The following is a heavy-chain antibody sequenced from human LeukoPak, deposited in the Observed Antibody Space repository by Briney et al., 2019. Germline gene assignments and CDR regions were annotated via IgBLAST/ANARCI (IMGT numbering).Heavy chain of an antibody. D-gene: IGHD6-19*01. Sequence: SKTLSLTCAVYGGSFSGYYWSWIRQPPGKGLEWIGEINHSGSTNYNPSLKSRVTISVDTSKNQFSLKLSSVTAADTAVYYCARGLAGWGYNWFDPWGQGTLVTVSS. CDR3: ARGLAGWGYNWFDP. CDR2: INHSGST. CDR1: GGSFSGYY. J-gene: IGHJ5*02. V-gene: IGHV4-34*01.